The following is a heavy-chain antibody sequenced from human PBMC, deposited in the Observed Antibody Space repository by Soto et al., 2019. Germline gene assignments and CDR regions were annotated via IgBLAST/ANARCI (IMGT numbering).Heavy chain of an antibody. Sequence: QVQLVQSGAEVKKPGSSVKVSCKASGGTFSSYAISWVRQAPGQGLEWMGGFIPIFGTANYAQRVQGRVTITADESTSTANMERSSVRSEDTAVYYCVRKGRDGDNFPHNYHHYGIDLWGQGATVTV. CDR3: VRKGRDGDNFPHNYHHYGIDL. CDR2: FIPIFGTA. V-gene: IGHV1-69*01. CDR1: GGTFSSYA. J-gene: IGHJ6*02. D-gene: IGHD3-10*01.